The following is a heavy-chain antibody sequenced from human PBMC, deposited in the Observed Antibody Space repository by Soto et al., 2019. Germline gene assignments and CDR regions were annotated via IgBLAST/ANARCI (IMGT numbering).Heavy chain of an antibody. CDR3: VRGGVSPRTFDS. D-gene: IGHD3-3*01. V-gene: IGHV5-51*01. CDR2: IFPSDSDT. Sequence: EVQVVQSGAEVKSPGESLRISCKASGYSFTSYWIAWVRQMSGQGLEWMGIIFPSDSDTRYSPSFQGQVTISADKSSSTAYLQWSSLKASDTAMYYCVRGGVSPRTFDSWGQGTLVTVSS. J-gene: IGHJ4*02. CDR1: GYSFTSYW.